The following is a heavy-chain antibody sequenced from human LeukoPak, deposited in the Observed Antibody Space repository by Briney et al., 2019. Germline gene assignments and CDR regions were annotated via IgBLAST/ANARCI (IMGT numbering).Heavy chain of an antibody. J-gene: IGHJ4*02. D-gene: IGHD3-22*01. CDR3: AKDQAYYYDSSGYGIFDY. Sequence: GGSLRLSCAASGFTFRSYAMHWVRQAPGKGLEWVSAISGSGGSTYYADSVKGRFTISRDNSKNTLYLQMNSLRAEDTAVYYCAKDQAYYYDSSGYGIFDYWGQGTLVTVSS. V-gene: IGHV3-23*01. CDR2: ISGSGGST. CDR1: GFTFRSYA.